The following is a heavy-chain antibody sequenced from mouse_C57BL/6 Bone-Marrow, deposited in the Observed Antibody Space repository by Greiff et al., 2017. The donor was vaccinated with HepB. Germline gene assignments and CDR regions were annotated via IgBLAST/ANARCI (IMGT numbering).Heavy chain of an antibody. Sequence: VKLVESGPGLVQPSQSLSITCTVSGFSLTSYGVHWVRQSPGKGLEWLGVIWRGGSTDYNAAFMSRLSITKDNSKSQVFFKMNSLQADDTAIYYCAKDGYYVENYAMDYWGQGTSVTVSS. J-gene: IGHJ4*01. D-gene: IGHD2-3*01. CDR3: AKDGYYVENYAMDY. CDR1: GFSLTSYG. CDR2: IWRGGST. V-gene: IGHV2-5*01.